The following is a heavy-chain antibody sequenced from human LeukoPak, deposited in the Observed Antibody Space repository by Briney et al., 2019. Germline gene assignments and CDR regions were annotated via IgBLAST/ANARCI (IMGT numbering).Heavy chain of an antibody. J-gene: IGHJ4*02. CDR1: GFTFSSYA. Sequence: GGSLRLSCAASGFTFSSYAMHWVRQAPGKGLEWVAVISYDGSNKYYADSVKGRFTISRDNSKNTLYLQMKSLRAEDTAVYYCARESGSYGLDYWGRGTLVTVSS. D-gene: IGHD1-26*01. V-gene: IGHV3-30*14. CDR3: ARESGSYGLDY. CDR2: ISYDGSNK.